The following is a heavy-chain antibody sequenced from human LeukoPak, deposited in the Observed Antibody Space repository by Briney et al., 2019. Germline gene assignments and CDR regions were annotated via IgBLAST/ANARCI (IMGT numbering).Heavy chain of an antibody. V-gene: IGHV4-59*12. J-gene: IGHJ3*02. CDR2: IYYGGST. Sequence: SETLSLTCTVSGGSISSYYWSWIRQPPGKGLEWIGYIYYGGSTNYNPSLKSRVTMSVDTSKNQFSLKLSSVTAAGTAVYYCARGRSGSRHAFDIWGQGTMVTVSS. CDR1: GGSISSYY. D-gene: IGHD1-26*01. CDR3: ARGRSGSRHAFDI.